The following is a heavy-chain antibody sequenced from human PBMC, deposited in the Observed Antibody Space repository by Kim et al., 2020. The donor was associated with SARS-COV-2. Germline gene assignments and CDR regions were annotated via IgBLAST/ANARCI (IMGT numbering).Heavy chain of an antibody. Sequence: ETLSLTCTVSGRSISTYYWSWIRQPPGKGLECIGYMFYGGTTYYNPSLKSRVTLSVDTSKNQFSLTLTSVTAADTAVYYCASFPPSNAGAFDAWGQGTMVTVSS. CDR2: MFYGGTT. V-gene: IGHV4-59*13. D-gene: IGHD2-8*01. CDR3: ASFPPSNAGAFDA. J-gene: IGHJ3*01. CDR1: GRSISTYY.